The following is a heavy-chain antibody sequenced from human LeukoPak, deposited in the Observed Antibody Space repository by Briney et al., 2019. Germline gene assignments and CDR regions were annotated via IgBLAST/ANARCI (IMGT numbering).Heavy chain of an antibody. Sequence: SETLSLTCTVSGGSISSYYWSWIRQPPGKGLEWIGFIYYSGSTYYNPSLKSRVTISVDTSKNQFSLKLSSVTAADTAVYYCARHAGYSSSWYPDYWGQGTLVTVSS. D-gene: IGHD6-13*01. J-gene: IGHJ4*02. CDR1: GGSISSYY. CDR3: ARHAGYSSSWYPDY. CDR2: IYYSGST. V-gene: IGHV4-59*08.